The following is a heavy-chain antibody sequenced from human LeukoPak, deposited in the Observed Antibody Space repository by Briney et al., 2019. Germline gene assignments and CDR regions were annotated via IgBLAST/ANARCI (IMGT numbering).Heavy chain of an antibody. CDR3: ARADGYGFDY. CDR1: GFTFSSYS. J-gene: IGHJ4*02. CDR2: ISSSSTYI. V-gene: IGHV3-21*01. D-gene: IGHD5-24*01. Sequence: GGSLRLSCAASGFTFSSYSMNWVRQAPGKGLEWVSSISSSSTYIYYADSVKGRFSISRDNAKNSLYLQMNSLRAEDTAIYYCARADGYGFDYWGQGTLVTVSS.